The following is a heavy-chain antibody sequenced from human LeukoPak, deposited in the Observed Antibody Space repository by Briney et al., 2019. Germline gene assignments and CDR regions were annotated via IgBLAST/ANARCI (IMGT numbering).Heavy chain of an antibody. V-gene: IGHV3-21*01. CDR1: GFTFSRYN. CDR2: ISSSSSYI. CDR3: ARATRIAVAGTRGWFDP. Sequence: GGSLRLSCAASGFTFSRYNMNWVRQAPGKGLEWVSFISSSSSYIYYADSVKGRFTISRDNAKNSLYLQMNSLRAEDTAVYYCARATRIAVAGTRGWFDPWGQGTLVTVSS. D-gene: IGHD6-19*01. J-gene: IGHJ5*02.